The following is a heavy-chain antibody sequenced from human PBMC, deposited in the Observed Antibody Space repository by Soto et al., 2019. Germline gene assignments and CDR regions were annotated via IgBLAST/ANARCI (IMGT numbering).Heavy chain of an antibody. CDR3: ARLEDSSGWAGGAFDI. Sequence: GASVKVSCKASGYTFTSYGISWVRQAPGQGLEWMGWISAYNGNTNYAQKLQGRVTMTTDTSTSTAYMELRSLRSDDTAVYYCARLEDSSGWAGGAFDIWGQGTMVTVSS. V-gene: IGHV1-18*04. D-gene: IGHD6-19*01. CDR2: ISAYNGNT. CDR1: GYTFTSYG. J-gene: IGHJ3*02.